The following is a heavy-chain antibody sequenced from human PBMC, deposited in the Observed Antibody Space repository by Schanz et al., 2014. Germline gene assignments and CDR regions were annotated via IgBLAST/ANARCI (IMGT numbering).Heavy chain of an antibody. CDR2: LYSGGTT. V-gene: IGHV3-66*01. Sequence: EVQVVESGGGLVQPGGSLRLSCAASGFRVSTNFMSWVRQAPGKGLEWVSVLYSGGTTFYADSVKGRFTISRDNSKNTLYLQMNSLRAEDTAVYYCARKTDSSGTGDYWGQGTLVTVSS. CDR3: ARKTDSSGTGDY. D-gene: IGHD6-19*01. J-gene: IGHJ4*02. CDR1: GFRVSTNF.